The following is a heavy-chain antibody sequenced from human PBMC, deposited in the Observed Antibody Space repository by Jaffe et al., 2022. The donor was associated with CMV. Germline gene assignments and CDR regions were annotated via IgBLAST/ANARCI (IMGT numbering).Heavy chain of an antibody. D-gene: IGHD4-17*01. CDR2: ISWNSGSI. CDR1: GFTFDDYA. J-gene: IGHJ3*02. CDR3: AKDSNDYGDYGEAFDI. Sequence: EVQLVESGGGLVQPGRSLRLSCAASGFTFDDYAMHWVRQAPGKGLEWVSGISWNSGSIGYADSVKGRFTISRDNAKNSLYLQMNSLRAEDTALYYCAKDSNDYGDYGEAFDIWGQGTMVTVSS. V-gene: IGHV3-9*01.